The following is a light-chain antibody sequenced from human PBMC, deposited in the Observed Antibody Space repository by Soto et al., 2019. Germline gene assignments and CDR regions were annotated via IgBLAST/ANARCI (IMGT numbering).Light chain of an antibody. CDR3: CSYAGNNTLV. Sequence: QSALTQPRSVSGSPGQSVTISCTGTSSDVGGYNFVSWYRQYPGKAPELIIFEVSQRPSTFFNRFSGSKSGNTASLTVSGLQSDDEADYYCCSYAGNNTLVFGGGTKLTVL. V-gene: IGLV2-11*01. CDR1: SSDVGGYNF. J-gene: IGLJ3*02. CDR2: EVS.